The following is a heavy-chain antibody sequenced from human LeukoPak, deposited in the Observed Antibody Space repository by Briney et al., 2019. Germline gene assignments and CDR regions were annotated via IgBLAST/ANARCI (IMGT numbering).Heavy chain of an antibody. D-gene: IGHD1-26*01. Sequence: ASVKVSCKASGYTFTGYYMHWVRQAPGQGLEWMGWINPNSGGTNYAQKFQGRVTMTRDTSISTAYMELSRLRSDDTAVYYCAKEIVGSRGRTSGFDHWGQGTLVTVSS. V-gene: IGHV1-2*02. CDR1: GYTFTGYY. CDR2: INPNSGGT. J-gene: IGHJ4*02. CDR3: AKEIVGSRGRTSGFDH.